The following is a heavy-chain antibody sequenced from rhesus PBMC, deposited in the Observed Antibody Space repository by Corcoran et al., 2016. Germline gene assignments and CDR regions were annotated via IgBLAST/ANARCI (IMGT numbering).Heavy chain of an antibody. CDR2: MVGKSASN. D-gene: IGHD4-29*01. J-gene: IGHJ4*01. Sequence: QVKLPQWGEGLVKPSETLSLTCAVYGGSLSGYYCSWISQPPGKGLEWIGNMVGKSASNKYNHALKKRVTSSKDTSKNQCSLKLSSVTAADTAVYYCARDVGVATPFDYWGQGVLVTVSS. CDR1: GGSLSGYY. V-gene: IGHV4-73*01. CDR3: ARDVGVATPFDY.